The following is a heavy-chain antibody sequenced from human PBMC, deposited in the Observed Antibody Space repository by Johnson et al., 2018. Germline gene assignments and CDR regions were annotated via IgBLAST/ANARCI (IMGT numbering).Heavy chain of an antibody. V-gene: IGHV3-30-3*01. CDR3: ARDERGYSYGHYYYYYYMDV. D-gene: IGHD5-18*01. CDR2: ISYDGSNK. CDR1: GFTFSSYA. Sequence: VQLVESGGGVVQPGRSLRLSCAASGFTFSSYAMHWVRQAPGKGLEWVAVISYDGSNKYYADSVKGRFTISRDNSKNTLYLQMNSLRAEDTAVYYCARDERGYSYGHYYYYYYMDVWGKGTTVTVSS. J-gene: IGHJ6*03.